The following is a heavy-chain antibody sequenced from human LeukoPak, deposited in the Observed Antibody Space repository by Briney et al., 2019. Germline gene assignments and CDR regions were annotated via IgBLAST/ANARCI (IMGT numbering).Heavy chain of an antibody. D-gene: IGHD6-13*01. V-gene: IGHV3-9*01. CDR2: ISWNSGSI. CDR3: AKDGVAAAGVRTNWFDP. J-gene: IGHJ5*02. Sequence: GGSLRLSCAASGFTFDDYAMHWVRQAPGKGLEWVSGISWNSGSIGYADSVKGRFTISRDNAKNSLYLQMNSLRAEDTALYYCAKDGVAAAGVRTNWFDPWGQGTLVTVSS. CDR1: GFTFDDYA.